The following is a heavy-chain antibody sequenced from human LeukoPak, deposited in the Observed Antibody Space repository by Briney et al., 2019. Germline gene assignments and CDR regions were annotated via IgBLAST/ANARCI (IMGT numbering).Heavy chain of an antibody. CDR3: ARGWDMVLGPYYSDY. J-gene: IGHJ4*02. CDR1: GGSISSGGYS. CDR2: IYYSGST. V-gene: IGHV4-30-4*07. D-gene: IGHD3-10*01. Sequence: SQTLSLTCAVSGGSISSGGYSWSWIRQPPGKGLEWIGYIYYSGSTYYNPSLKSRVTISVDTSKNQFSLKLSSVTAADTAVYYCARGWDMVLGPYYSDYWGQGTLVTVSS.